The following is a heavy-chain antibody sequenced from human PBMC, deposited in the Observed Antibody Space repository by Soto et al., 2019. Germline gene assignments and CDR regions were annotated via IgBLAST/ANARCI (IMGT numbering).Heavy chain of an antibody. CDR3: ARLEGLATISYYFDF. CDR1: GGSISSSSYY. J-gene: IGHJ4*01. CDR2: IYYSGST. D-gene: IGHD5-12*01. Sequence: QLQLQESGPGLVKPSEALSLTCSVSGGSISSSSYYWGWIRQPPGKGLEWIGSIYYSGSTYYNPSPKSRVTISIDKSKKQLSLKLSSLTAADTAVYYCARLEGLATISYYFDFWGHGTLVTVSS. V-gene: IGHV4-39*01.